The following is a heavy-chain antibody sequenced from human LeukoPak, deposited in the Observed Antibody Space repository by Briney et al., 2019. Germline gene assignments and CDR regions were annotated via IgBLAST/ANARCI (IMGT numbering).Heavy chain of an antibody. Sequence: PGGSLRLSCAVSGLTFSSSRMDWVRQAPGKGLEWVASINPDGNKKYSADSVKGRFTISRDNAENSLYLQMNSLRVEDTAFYYCARDLAYSRLDYWGRGMLVTVSS. J-gene: IGHJ4*02. CDR2: INPDGNKK. CDR3: ARDLAYSRLDY. CDR1: GLTFSSSR. D-gene: IGHD5-18*01. V-gene: IGHV3-7*01.